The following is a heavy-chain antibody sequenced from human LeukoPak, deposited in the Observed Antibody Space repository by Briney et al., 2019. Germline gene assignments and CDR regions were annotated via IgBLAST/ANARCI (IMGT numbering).Heavy chain of an antibody. Sequence: GGSLRLSCRASGFTFSRYLMTWVRQGPGKGLEWVANIKADGSKEYYVDSVMGRFTISRDNAQNSLFLQMNSLRTDGTAVYYCARGYGDYYYGVDVWGQGTTVTVSS. CDR3: ARGYGDYYYGVDV. CDR2: IKADGSKE. V-gene: IGHV3-7*04. CDR1: GFTFSRYL. D-gene: IGHD4-17*01. J-gene: IGHJ6*02.